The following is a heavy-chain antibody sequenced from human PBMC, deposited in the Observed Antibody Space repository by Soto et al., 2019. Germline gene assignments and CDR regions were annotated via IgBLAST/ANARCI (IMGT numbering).Heavy chain of an antibody. D-gene: IGHD3-3*01. Sequence: GGSLRLSCAASGFTFSRYGMHWVRQAPGKGLEWVAVIWYDGSNKYYADSVKGRFTISRDNSKNTLYLQMNSLRAEDTAVYYCARDREVITIFGGVIGVFFGMDVWGQGTTVTVSS. J-gene: IGHJ6*02. CDR1: GFTFSRYG. V-gene: IGHV3-33*01. CDR2: IWYDGSNK. CDR3: ARDREVITIFGGVIGVFFGMDV.